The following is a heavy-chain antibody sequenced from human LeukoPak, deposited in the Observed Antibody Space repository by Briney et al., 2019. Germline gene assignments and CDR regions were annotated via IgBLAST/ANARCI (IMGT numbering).Heavy chain of an antibody. CDR2: ISDTGNT. CDR3: AHGTMYQLDS. Sequence: GGSLRLSCAASGFTLSSYAMSWVRQAPGKGLEWVSAISDTGNTYHADSVRGRFTISGDNSKSTLYLQMNSLRADDTAVYYCAHGTMYQLDSWGQGTLVTVSS. D-gene: IGHD2-2*01. V-gene: IGHV3-23*01. CDR1: GFTLSSYA. J-gene: IGHJ4*02.